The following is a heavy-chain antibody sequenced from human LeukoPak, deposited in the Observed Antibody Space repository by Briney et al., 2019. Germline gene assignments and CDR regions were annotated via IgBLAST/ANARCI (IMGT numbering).Heavy chain of an antibody. CDR1: GFTFSSYA. V-gene: IGHV3-23*01. CDR3: AKEAGPLSGYYNYWYFDL. D-gene: IGHD3-3*01. CDR2: ISGSGGST. Sequence: PGGSLRLSCATSGFTFSSYAMSWVRQAPGKGLEWVSAISGSGGSTYYADSVKGRFTISRDNSKNTLYLQMNSLRAEDTAVYYCAKEAGPLSGYYNYWYFDLWGRGTLVTVSS. J-gene: IGHJ2*01.